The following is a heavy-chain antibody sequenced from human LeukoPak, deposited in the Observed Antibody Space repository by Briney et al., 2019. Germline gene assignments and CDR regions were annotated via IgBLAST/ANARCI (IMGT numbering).Heavy chain of an antibody. CDR1: RFTFSSYS. CDR2: ISSSSSTI. D-gene: IGHD5-18*01. CDR3: ARDRSGYSLAGQFDP. Sequence: GGSLRPSCAASRFTFSSYSMNWVRQAPGKGLEWVSYISSSSSTIYYADSVKGRFTISRDNAKNSLYLQMNSLRAEDTAVYYCARDRSGYSLAGQFDPWGQGTLVTVSS. V-gene: IGHV3-48*01. J-gene: IGHJ5*02.